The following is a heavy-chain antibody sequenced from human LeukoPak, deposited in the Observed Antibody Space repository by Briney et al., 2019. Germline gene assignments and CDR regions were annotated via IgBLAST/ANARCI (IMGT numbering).Heavy chain of an antibody. Sequence: ASVKVSCTASGYTFTSYYMHWVRQAPGQGLEWMGIINPSGGSTSYAQKFQGRVTMTRDTSTSTVYMELSSLRSEDTAVYYCAREYSSIGLWGNGWFDPWGQGTLVTVSS. CDR2: INPSGGST. CDR3: AREYSSIGLWGNGWFDP. CDR1: GYTFTSYY. D-gene: IGHD6-13*01. J-gene: IGHJ5*02. V-gene: IGHV1-46*01.